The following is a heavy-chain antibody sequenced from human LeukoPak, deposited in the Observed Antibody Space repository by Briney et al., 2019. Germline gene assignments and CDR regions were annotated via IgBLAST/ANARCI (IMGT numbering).Heavy chain of an antibody. CDR1: GFTFSSYA. Sequence: PGGSLRLSCAASGFTFSSYAMSWVRQAPGKGLEWVSAISGSGGSTYYADSVKGRFTISRDNSKNTLYLQMNSLRAEDTAVYYCAKDGGDSGYHRVEFDYWGQGTLVTVSS. V-gene: IGHV3-23*01. CDR2: ISGSGGST. J-gene: IGHJ4*02. CDR3: AKDGGDSGYHRVEFDY. D-gene: IGHD3-22*01.